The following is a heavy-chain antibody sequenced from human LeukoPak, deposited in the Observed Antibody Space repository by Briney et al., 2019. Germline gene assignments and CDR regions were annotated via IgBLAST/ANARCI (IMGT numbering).Heavy chain of an antibody. Sequence: GGSLRLSCAASGFTFSSYSMNWVRQAPGKGLEWVANINQDGTETYYVDSVEGRFTISRDNAKNSLYLQMDSLRAADTAVYYCARSGGPGTVDYWGQGTLVTVSS. D-gene: IGHD6-13*01. CDR2: INQDGTET. CDR3: ARSGGPGTVDY. CDR1: GFTFSSYS. J-gene: IGHJ4*02. V-gene: IGHV3-7*01.